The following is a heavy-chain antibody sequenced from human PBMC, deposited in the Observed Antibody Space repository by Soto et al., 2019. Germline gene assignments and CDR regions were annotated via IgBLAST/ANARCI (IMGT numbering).Heavy chain of an antibody. CDR3: VKGSEVALQALDN. Sequence: QVPLVESGGGVVQPGRSPRLSCAASGFTFSNFGMHWVRQAPGKGLEWVAAISSDGGDKYYSHSVKDRFTISRDNSKNTLFLQMNSLRVADTAVYYCVKGSEVALQALDNWGQGTLVTVSS. J-gene: IGHJ4*02. V-gene: IGHV3-30*18. CDR2: ISSDGGDK. CDR1: GFTFSNFG. D-gene: IGHD2-15*01.